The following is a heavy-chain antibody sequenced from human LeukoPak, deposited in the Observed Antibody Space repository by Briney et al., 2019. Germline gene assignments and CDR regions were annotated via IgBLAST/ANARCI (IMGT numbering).Heavy chain of an antibody. CDR2: IKSKTDGGTT. CDR1: GFTFSSAW. Sequence: GGSLRLSCAASGFTFSSAWMSWVRQAPGKGLEWVGRIKSKTDGGTTDYAAPVKGRLTISRDDSKNTLYLQMNSLKTEDTAVYYCTTEGSGWPFDYWGQGTLVTVSS. CDR3: TTEGSGWPFDY. J-gene: IGHJ4*02. V-gene: IGHV3-15*01. D-gene: IGHD6-19*01.